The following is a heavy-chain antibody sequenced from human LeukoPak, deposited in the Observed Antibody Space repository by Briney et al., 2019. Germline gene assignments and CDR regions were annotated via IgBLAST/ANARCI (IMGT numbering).Heavy chain of an antibody. D-gene: IGHD2-2*01. Sequence: PGGSLRLSCVGSGFTFSSYEMNWVRQAPGKGLEWVSYISSSGSTIYYADSVKGRFTISRDNAKNSLYLQMNSLRAEDTAVYYCASADIVVVPAAMTGGYPDYWGQGTLVTVSS. V-gene: IGHV3-48*03. CDR2: ISSSGSTI. CDR3: ASADIVVVPAAMTGGYPDY. J-gene: IGHJ4*02. CDR1: GFTFSSYE.